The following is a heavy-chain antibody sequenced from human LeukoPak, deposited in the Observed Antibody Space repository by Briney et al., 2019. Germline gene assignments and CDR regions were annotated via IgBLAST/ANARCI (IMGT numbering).Heavy chain of an antibody. V-gene: IGHV1-18*04. J-gene: IGHJ3*02. CDR1: GYTFTSYG. D-gene: IGHD4-17*01. CDR2: ISAYNGNT. Sequence: VKVSCKASGYTFTSYGISWVRQAPGQGLEWMGWISAYNGNTNYAQKLQGIVTMTTDTSTSTAYMELRSLRSDDTAVYYCARNDYGDRAVAFDIWGQGTRVTVSS. CDR3: ARNDYGDRAVAFDI.